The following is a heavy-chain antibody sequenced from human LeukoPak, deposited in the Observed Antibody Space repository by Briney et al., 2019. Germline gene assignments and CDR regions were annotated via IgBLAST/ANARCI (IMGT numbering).Heavy chain of an antibody. Sequence: SETLSLTCTVSGGSISSGGYYWSWIRQHPGKGLEWIAYIYYSGSTYYNPSLKSRVTISVDTSKNQFSLKLSSVTAADTAVYYCARGRITMVRGVPYFDYWGQGTLVTVSS. CDR1: GGSISSGGYY. CDR2: IYYSGST. CDR3: ARGRITMVRGVPYFDY. J-gene: IGHJ4*02. V-gene: IGHV4-31*03. D-gene: IGHD3-10*01.